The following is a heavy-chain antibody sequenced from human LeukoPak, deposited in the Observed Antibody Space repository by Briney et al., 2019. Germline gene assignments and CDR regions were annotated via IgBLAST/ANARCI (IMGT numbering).Heavy chain of an antibody. CDR1: GFTFSSYA. J-gene: IGHJ3*02. CDR3: ARDYDFWSGSLDAFDI. V-gene: IGHV3-30*04. Sequence: GGSLRLSCAASGFTFSSYAMHWVRQAPGKGLEWVAVISYDGSNKYYADSVKGRFTISRDNSKNTLYLQMNSLRAEDTAVYYCARDYDFWSGSLDAFDIWGQRTMVTVSS. D-gene: IGHD3-3*01. CDR2: ISYDGSNK.